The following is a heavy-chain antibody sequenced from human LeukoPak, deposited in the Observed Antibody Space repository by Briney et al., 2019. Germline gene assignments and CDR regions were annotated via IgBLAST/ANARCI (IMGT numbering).Heavy chain of an antibody. CDR2: IKKDGSEK. D-gene: IGHD3-3*01. V-gene: IGHV3-7*01. Sequence: GGSLRLSCAASGFTFRSYWMSWVRQAPGKGLEWVANIKKDGSEKFYVDSVKGRFTISRDNAKNSLYLQMSGLRAEDTAVYYCVREAYDDFWSGSWRYYYYMDVWGKGITVTVSS. CDR1: GFTFRSYW. J-gene: IGHJ6*03. CDR3: VREAYDDFWSGSWRYYYYMDV.